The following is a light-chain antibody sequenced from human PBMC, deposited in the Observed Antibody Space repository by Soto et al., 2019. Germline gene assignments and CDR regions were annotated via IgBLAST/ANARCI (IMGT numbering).Light chain of an antibody. CDR2: KAS. Sequence: DIQMTQSPSTLSASVGDRVTITCRASQSISSWLAWFQQKPGKAPKLLIYKASSLETGVPSRFSGSGSGTELTLTISSLQPDDFASYFCQHYNNFQYTFGQGTKLEIK. CDR1: QSISSW. V-gene: IGKV1-5*03. CDR3: QHYNNFQYT. J-gene: IGKJ2*01.